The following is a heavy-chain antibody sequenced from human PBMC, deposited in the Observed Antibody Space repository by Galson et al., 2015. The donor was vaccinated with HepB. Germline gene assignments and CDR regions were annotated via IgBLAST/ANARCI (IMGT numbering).Heavy chain of an antibody. CDR1: GYTFTGYD. V-gene: IGHV1-2*04. J-gene: IGHJ3*02. CDR2: IDPKSGDT. Sequence: SVKVSCKASGYTFTGYDIHWVRQAPRQGLEWMGRIDPKSGDTNYAQKFQGWVTMTRDTSINTAYMEVTRLRSDDTAVYYCAREESGYYDAFDIWGQGTMVAVSS. CDR3: AREESGYYDAFDI. D-gene: IGHD3-9*01.